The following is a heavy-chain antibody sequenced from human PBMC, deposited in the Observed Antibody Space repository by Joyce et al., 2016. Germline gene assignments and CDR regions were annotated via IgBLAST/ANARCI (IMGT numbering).Heavy chain of an antibody. D-gene: IGHD3-3*01. CDR2: IIPIFGTT. V-gene: IGHV1-69*01. J-gene: IGHJ4*02. Sequence: QVQLVQSGPEVKKPGSSVKVSCKASGGTFSSYAISWVRQATGQGLEWMGGIIPIFGTTKYTQKFQGRLTITADESTSTAYMELSSLRSEDTAVYYCASDKLSGYYYFDYWGQGSLVTVSS. CDR1: GGTFSSYA. CDR3: ASDKLSGYYYFDY.